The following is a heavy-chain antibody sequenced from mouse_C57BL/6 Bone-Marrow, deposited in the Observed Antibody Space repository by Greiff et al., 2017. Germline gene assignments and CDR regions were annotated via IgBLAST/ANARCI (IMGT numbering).Heavy chain of an antibody. CDR3: ANQAWFAY. CDR2: INPNNGGT. V-gene: IGHV1-22*01. CDR1: GYTFTDYN. Sequence: EVKLVESGPELVKPGASVKMSCKASGYTFTDYNMHWVKQSHGKSLEWIGYINPNNGGTSYNQKFKGKATLTVNKSSSTAYMELRSLTSEDSAVYYCANQAWFAYWGQGTLVTVSA. J-gene: IGHJ3*01.